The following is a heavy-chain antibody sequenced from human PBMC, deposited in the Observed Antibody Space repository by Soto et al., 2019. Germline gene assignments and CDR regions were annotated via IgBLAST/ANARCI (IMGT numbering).Heavy chain of an antibody. Sequence: PGGSLRLSCAASGFTFSDYYMSWIRQAPGKGLEWVSYISSSSSYTNYADSVKGRFTISRDNAKNSLYLQMNSLRAEDTAVYYCARDKNTYYYGSGSYRFDYWGQGTLVTVSS. CDR3: ARDKNTYYYGSGSYRFDY. D-gene: IGHD3-10*01. V-gene: IGHV3-11*06. CDR2: ISSSSSYT. J-gene: IGHJ4*02. CDR1: GFTFSDYY.